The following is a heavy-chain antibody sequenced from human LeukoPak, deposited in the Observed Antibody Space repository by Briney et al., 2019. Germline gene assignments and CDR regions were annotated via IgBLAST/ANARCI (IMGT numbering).Heavy chain of an antibody. Sequence: PSQTLSLTCAVSGGSLSSGGYSWSWIRQPPGKGLEWIGYIYHSGSTYYNPSLKSRVTISVDRSKNQFSLKLSSVTAADTAVYYCARVSMVRGVIANLDYWGQGTLVTVSS. D-gene: IGHD3-10*01. CDR3: ARVSMVRGVIANLDY. CDR1: GGSLSSGGYS. V-gene: IGHV4-30-2*01. CDR2: IYHSGST. J-gene: IGHJ4*02.